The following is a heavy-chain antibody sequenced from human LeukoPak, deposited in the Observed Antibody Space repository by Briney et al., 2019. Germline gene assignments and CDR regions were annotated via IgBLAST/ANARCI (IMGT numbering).Heavy chain of an antibody. Sequence: GGSLRLSCAASGFTFSSYGMHWVRQAPGKGLEWVAVISYDGSNKYYADSVKGRFTISRDNSKNTLYLQMNSLRAEDPPVYYCTKSLYAPWSGYYHYYYHGMDVCGQRTTATVPS. J-gene: IGHJ6*02. CDR3: TKSLYAPWSGYYHYYYHGMDV. D-gene: IGHD3-3*01. V-gene: IGHV3-30*18. CDR1: GFTFSSYG. CDR2: ISYDGSNK.